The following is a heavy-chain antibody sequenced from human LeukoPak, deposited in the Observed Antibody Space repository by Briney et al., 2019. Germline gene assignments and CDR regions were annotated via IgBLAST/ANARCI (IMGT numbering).Heavy chain of an antibody. J-gene: IGHJ4*02. CDR1: GGSISSYY. D-gene: IGHD3-10*01. V-gene: IGHV4-59*01. CDR3: ARESYYYGSGSYSPRFDY. CDR2: IYYSGST. Sequence: KASETLSLTCTVSGGSISSYYWSWIRQPPGKGLEWIGYIYYSGSTNYNPSLKSRVTISVDTSKNQFSLKLSSVTAADTAVYYCARESYYYGSGSYSPRFDYWGQGTLVTVSS.